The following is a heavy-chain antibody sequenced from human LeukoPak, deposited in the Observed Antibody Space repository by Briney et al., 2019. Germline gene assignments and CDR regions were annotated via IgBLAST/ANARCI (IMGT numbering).Heavy chain of an antibody. V-gene: IGHV3-30*02. D-gene: IGHD1-7*01. CDR3: AKDQKRTHAGYYFDY. CDR2: IRYDGSNK. CDR1: GFTFSSYG. Sequence: PGGSLRLSCAASGFTFSSYGMHWVRQAPGKGLEWLAFIRYDGSNKYYTDSVKGRFTISRDNSKNTLYLQMNSLRAEDTAVYYCAKDQKRTHAGYYFDYWGQGTLVTVSS. J-gene: IGHJ4*02.